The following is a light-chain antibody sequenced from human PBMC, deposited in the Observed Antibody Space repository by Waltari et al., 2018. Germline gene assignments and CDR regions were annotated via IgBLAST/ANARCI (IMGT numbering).Light chain of an antibody. Sequence: TGRAIQNLHGDLNAYQQTSGKAPKLLIYAASNLQSGVPSRFSGSDSGTDFTLTISNLQPEDFGTYYCQQSYSIPWTFGQGTKVEIK. CDR1: QNLHGD. V-gene: IGKV1-39*01. CDR3: QQSYSIPWT. J-gene: IGKJ1*01. CDR2: AAS.